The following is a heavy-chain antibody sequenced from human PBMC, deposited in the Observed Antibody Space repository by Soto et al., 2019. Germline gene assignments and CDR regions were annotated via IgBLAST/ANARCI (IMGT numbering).Heavy chain of an antibody. CDR1: GFTFSDYW. CDR2: INNVGTIT. V-gene: IGHV3-74*01. D-gene: IGHD1-26*01. CDR3: TRVIVGAAGRFDM. J-gene: IGHJ1*01. Sequence: EVQVVESGGGLVQPGDSLRLSCVVSGFTFSDYWMHWVRQAPGKGLVWVSRINNVGTITNYADSVKGRFTISRDNAKNTLYLQMNSLRDDDTAVYYCTRVIVGAAGRFDMWGQGSLVTVAA.